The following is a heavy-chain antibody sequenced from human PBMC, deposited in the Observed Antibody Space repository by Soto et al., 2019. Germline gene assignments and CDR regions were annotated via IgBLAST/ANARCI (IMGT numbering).Heavy chain of an antibody. D-gene: IGHD6-19*01. CDR2: VSHDGRNT. V-gene: IGHV3-30*03. CDR1: GFTFSDYA. CDR3: PEGGRQWLSTADFNS. Sequence: VQLVESGGGVVQPGRSLRLSCAASGFTFSDYAMHWVRQAPGKGLEWVAVVSHDGRNTHYADSVKGRFTISRDSSKNTGSLEMTSLRAGDTGVCYCPEGGRQWLSTADFNSWGQGYMVTVSS. J-gene: IGHJ5*01.